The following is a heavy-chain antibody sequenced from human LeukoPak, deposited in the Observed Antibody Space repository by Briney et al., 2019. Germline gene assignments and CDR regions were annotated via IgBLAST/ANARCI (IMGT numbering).Heavy chain of an antibody. J-gene: IGHJ4*02. CDR3: ARDDLNQQWPHFDY. D-gene: IGHD6-19*01. V-gene: IGHV4-31*03. CDR1: GGSISSGGYY. CDR2: IYYSGST. Sequence: PSQTLPLTCTVSGGSISSGGYYWSWIRQHPGKGLEWIGYIYYSGSTYYNPSLKSRVTISVDASKNQFSLKLSSVTAADTAVYYCARDDLNQQWPHFDYWGQGTLVTVSS.